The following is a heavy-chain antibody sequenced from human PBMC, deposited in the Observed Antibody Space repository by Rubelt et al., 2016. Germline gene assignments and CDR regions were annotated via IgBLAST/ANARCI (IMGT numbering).Heavy chain of an antibody. V-gene: IGHV3-7*01. CDR3: AKDQSKVIGSYRGLDL. J-gene: IGHJ2*01. Sequence: DVQVVESGGGLVQPGGYLRLSCAASGFSFRNYWMSWVRQAPGKGLEWVANMNPEGLTNYVGSVRGRLAISKANTKNSVNRQMSGLGAEETAIYDCAKDQSKVIGSYRGLDLWGRGTLVTVSS. CDR1: GFSFRNYW. CDR2: MNPEGLT. D-gene: IGHD1-26*01.